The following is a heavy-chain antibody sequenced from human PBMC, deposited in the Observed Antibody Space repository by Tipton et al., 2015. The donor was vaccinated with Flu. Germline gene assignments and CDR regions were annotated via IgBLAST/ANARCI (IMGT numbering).Heavy chain of an antibody. CDR3: AKDRAAVPEGGFDY. Sequence: SLRLSCAASGFTLSDYYMSWIRQAPGKGLEWVSLISSSGFPIYYTDSVKGRFTISRDNSKNMMYLQMNSLRAEDTAVYYCAKDRAAVPEGGFDYWGQGTLVTVSS. CDR1: GFTLSDYY. V-gene: IGHV3-11*01. CDR2: ISSSGFPI. D-gene: IGHD6-19*01. J-gene: IGHJ4*02.